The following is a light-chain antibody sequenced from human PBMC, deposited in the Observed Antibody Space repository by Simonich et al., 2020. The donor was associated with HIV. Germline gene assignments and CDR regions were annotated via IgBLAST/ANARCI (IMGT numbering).Light chain of an antibody. J-gene: IGKJ1*01. CDR3: QQYNKWPPWT. Sequence: EIVMTHSPATLYVYPGERATLSCRASQSVSRNLALYQQKPGQAPRLLIYGASPRATGIPTSFSGSGSGTEFTLTISSLQSEDFAVYYCQQYNKWPPWTFGQWTKVEI. CDR2: GAS. V-gene: IGKV3-15*01. CDR1: QSVSRN.